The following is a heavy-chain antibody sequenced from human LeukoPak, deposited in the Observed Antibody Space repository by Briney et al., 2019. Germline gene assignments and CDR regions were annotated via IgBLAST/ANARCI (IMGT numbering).Heavy chain of an antibody. J-gene: IGHJ4*02. V-gene: IGHV4-59*12. CDR1: GASIRPYY. D-gene: IGHD4-17*01. Sequence: KSSETLSLTCSVSGASIRPYYWSWIRQPPGKALEWIGYMDYSGTSAYNPSLSSRVTMSVDTSKNQFSLRLTSVTAADTAVYYCARDQNNTVFDYWGQGTLVTVSS. CDR3: ARDQNNTVFDY. CDR2: MDYSGTS.